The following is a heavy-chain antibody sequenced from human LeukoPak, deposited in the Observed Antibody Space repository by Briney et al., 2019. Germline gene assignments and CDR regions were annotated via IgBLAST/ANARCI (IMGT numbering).Heavy chain of an antibody. Sequence: GRSPRLSCAASGFTFNDYAMHWVRQAPGKGLEWVSGISWNSGSIGYAGSVKGRFTISRDNAKNSVYLQMNSLRLEDTALYYCAKDKYSSGWNEGWFDLWGEGTLVTVSS. CDR3: AKDKYSSGWNEGWFDL. V-gene: IGHV3-9*01. J-gene: IGHJ5*02. CDR1: GFTFNDYA. CDR2: ISWNSGSI. D-gene: IGHD6-19*01.